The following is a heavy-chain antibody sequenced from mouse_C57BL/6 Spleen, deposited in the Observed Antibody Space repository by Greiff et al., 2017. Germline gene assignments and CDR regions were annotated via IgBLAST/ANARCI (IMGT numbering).Heavy chain of an antibody. J-gene: IGHJ1*03. D-gene: IGHD2-2*01. V-gene: IGHV1-55*01. CDR1: GYTFTSYW. CDR3: AIGYYWYFDV. Sequence: QVQLQQSGAELVKPGASVKMSCKASGYTFTSYWITWVKQRPGQGLEWIGDIYPGSGSTNYNEKFKSKATLTVDTSSSTAYMQLSSLTSEDSAVYYCAIGYYWYFDVWGTGTTVTVSS. CDR2: IYPGSGST.